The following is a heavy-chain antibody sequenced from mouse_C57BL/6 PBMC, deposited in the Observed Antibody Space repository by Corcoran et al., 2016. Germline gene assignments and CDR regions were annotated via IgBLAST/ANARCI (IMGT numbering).Heavy chain of an antibody. J-gene: IGHJ4*01. Sequence: QIQLVRSGPELKKPGETVKISCKASGYTFTTYGMSWVKQAPGKGLKWMGWINTYSGVPTYADDFKGRFAFSLETSASTAYLQINNLKNEDTATYFCARPSNFAMDYWGQGTSVTVSS. V-gene: IGHV9-3*01. CDR2: INTYSGVP. CDR1: GYTFTTYG. D-gene: IGHD2-10*02. CDR3: ARPSNFAMDY.